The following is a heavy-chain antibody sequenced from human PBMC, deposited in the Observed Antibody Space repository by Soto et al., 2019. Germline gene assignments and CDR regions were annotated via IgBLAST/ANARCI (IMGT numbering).Heavy chain of an antibody. D-gene: IGHD1-1*01. CDR2: MNPNSGNT. CDR3: VRMASSGTLNWFDP. J-gene: IGHJ5*02. V-gene: IGHV1-8*01. CDR1: ESTFMNCD. Sequence: ASVKVSCKASESTFMNCDISWVRQATGQGLEWMGWMNPNSGNTGYALKFQGRVSMTRNTSIYTVYLELSSLASDDTAVYYCVRMASSGTLNWFDPWGQGTLVTVSS.